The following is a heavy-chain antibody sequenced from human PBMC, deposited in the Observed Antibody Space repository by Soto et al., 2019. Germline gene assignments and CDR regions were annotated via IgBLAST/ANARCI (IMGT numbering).Heavy chain of an antibody. D-gene: IGHD1-26*01. CDR2: ISSYNAKT. Sequence: QVQLVQSGAEVKKPGASVKVSCKASGDTVTGYGVTWVRQAPGQGLEWMGWISSYNAKTRYAQKFQDRVSMTTDTSTNTVNMELRSLTSDDTAVYYCATGGGQRYGEFDFWGQGTLVIVSA. CDR1: GDTVTGYG. CDR3: ATGGGQRYGEFDF. V-gene: IGHV1-18*01. J-gene: IGHJ4*02.